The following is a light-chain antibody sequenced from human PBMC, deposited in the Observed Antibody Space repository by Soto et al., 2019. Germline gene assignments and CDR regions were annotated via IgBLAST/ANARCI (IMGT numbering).Light chain of an antibody. CDR2: TAS. CDR3: QQADSFPLT. Sequence: DIQMTQSPSTLSGSVGDRVTITCRASQTISNWLAWYQQKPGKAPKLLIYTASSLQSGVPSRFSGSGYGTDFTLTISSLQPEDFATYYCQQADSFPLTFGGGTKVDIK. J-gene: IGKJ4*01. CDR1: QTISNW. V-gene: IGKV1-12*01.